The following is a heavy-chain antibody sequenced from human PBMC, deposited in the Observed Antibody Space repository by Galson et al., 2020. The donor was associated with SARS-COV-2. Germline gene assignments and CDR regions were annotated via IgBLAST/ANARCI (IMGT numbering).Heavy chain of an antibody. CDR3: ARGVVGGQPGY. D-gene: IGHD2-15*01. J-gene: IGHJ4*02. CDR2: INHSGST. CDR1: GGSFSGYY. Sequence: SETLSLTCAVYGGSFSGYYWSWIRQPPGKGLEWIGEINHSGSTNYNPSLKSRVTISVDTSKNQFSLKLSSVTAADTAVYYCARGVVGGQPGYWGQGTLVTVSS. V-gene: IGHV4-34*01.